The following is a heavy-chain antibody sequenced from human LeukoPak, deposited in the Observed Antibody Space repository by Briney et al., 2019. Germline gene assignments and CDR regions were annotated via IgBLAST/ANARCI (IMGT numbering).Heavy chain of an antibody. CDR2: IIPIFDTA. CDR3: ARDPQGDYDSSGYGYFQH. D-gene: IGHD3-22*01. CDR1: GYTFTGYY. Sequence: SVKVSCKASGYTFTGYYMHWVRQAPGQGLEWTGGIIPIFDTANYAQKFQGRVTITTDESTSTAYMELSSLRSEDTAVYYCARDPQGDYDSSGYGYFQHWGQGTLVTVSS. J-gene: IGHJ1*01. V-gene: IGHV1-69*05.